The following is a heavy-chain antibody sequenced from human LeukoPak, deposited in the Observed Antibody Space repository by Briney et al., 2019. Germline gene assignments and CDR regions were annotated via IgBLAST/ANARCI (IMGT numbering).Heavy chain of an antibody. Sequence: PGGSLRLSCAASGFTFSSYSMNWVRQAPGKGLEWVSSISSSSSYIYYADSVKGRFTISRDNAKNSLYLQMNSLRAEDTAVYYCARESLLWFGELLYYFDYWGQGTLVTVSS. CDR2: ISSSSSYI. CDR1: GFTFSSYS. V-gene: IGHV3-21*01. D-gene: IGHD3-10*01. CDR3: ARESLLWFGELLYYFDY. J-gene: IGHJ4*02.